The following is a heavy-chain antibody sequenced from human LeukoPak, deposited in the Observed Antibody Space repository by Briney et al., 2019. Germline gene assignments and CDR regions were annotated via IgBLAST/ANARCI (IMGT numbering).Heavy chain of an antibody. CDR2: INSDGTIT. J-gene: IGHJ4*02. V-gene: IGHV3-74*01. CDR1: GFTFSPYW. Sequence: GGSLRLSCAASGFTFSPYWMHWVRQVPGKGLVWVSDINSDGTITHYADSVKGRFTVSRDNAQDTLCLQMNSLRAEDTAVYYCARGTALQDYWGQGTLVTVSS. D-gene: IGHD2-2*02. CDR3: ARGTALQDY.